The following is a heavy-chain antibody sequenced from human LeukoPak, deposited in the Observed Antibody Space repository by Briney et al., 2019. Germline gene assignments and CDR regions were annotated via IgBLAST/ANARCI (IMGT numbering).Heavy chain of an antibody. V-gene: IGHV3-23*01. D-gene: IGHD1-26*01. CDR2: ISGSGGST. CDR1: GFTFSSYA. CDR3: ARDGWEPTEGGFDY. Sequence: GGSLRLSCAASGFTFSSYAMSWVRQAPGKGLEWVSAISGSGGSTYYADSVKGRFTISRDNSKNTLYLRMNSLRAEDTAVYYCARDGWEPTEGGFDYWGQGTLVTVSS. J-gene: IGHJ4*02.